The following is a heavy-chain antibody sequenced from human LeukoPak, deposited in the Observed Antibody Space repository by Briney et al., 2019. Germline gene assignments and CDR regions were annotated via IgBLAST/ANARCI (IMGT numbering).Heavy chain of an antibody. J-gene: IGHJ4*02. CDR3: ARDQGYCSSTSCYTGFDY. CDR2: INSDGSSI. CDR1: GFTFSSHW. Sequence: GGSLRLSCAASGFTFSSHWMHWVRQAPGKGLVWVSRINSDGSSISYADSVKGRFTISRDNAKNTLYPQMNSLRAEDTAVYYCARDQGYCSSTSCYTGFDYWGQGTLVTVSS. V-gene: IGHV3-74*01. D-gene: IGHD2-2*02.